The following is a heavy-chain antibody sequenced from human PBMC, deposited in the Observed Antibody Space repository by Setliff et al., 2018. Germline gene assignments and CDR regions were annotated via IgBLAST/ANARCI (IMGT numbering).Heavy chain of an antibody. D-gene: IGHD3-3*01. V-gene: IGHV4-39*07. J-gene: IGHJ4*02. CDR3: ARGGKILEWLYAHDY. CDR1: GGSISSSSYY. Sequence: SETLSLTCTVSGGSISSSSYYWGWVRQPPGKGLEWIGSIYYSGSTYYNPSLKSRVTISVDTSKNQFSLKLSSVTAADTAVYYCARGGKILEWLYAHDYWGQGTLVTVSS. CDR2: IYYSGST.